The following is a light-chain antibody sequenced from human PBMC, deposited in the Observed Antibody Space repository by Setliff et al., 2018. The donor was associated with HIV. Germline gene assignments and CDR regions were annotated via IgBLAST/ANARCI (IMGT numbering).Light chain of an antibody. Sequence: QSALGQPRSVSGSPGQSVTISCTGTSNDVGGYIYVSWYQHHPGKAPKLMIYEVSKRPSGVPDRFYGSKSGNTASLTISGLQAEDEADYYCCSYAGTPYVFGTGTKV. CDR1: SNDVGGYIY. CDR2: EVS. V-gene: IGLV2-11*01. CDR3: CSYAGTPYV. J-gene: IGLJ1*01.